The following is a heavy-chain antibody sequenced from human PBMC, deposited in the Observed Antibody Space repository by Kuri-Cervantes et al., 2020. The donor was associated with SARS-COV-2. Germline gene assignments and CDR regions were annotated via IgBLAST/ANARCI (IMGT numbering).Heavy chain of an antibody. V-gene: IGHV4-34*01. J-gene: IGHJ6*02. CDR3: ARGGYVVYYYYYGMDV. CDR1: GGSFSGYY. CDR2: INHSGST. Sequence: SETLFLTCAVYGGSFSGYYWSWIRQPPGKGLEWIGEINHSGSTNYNPSLKSRVTISVDTSKNQFSLRLSSVTAADTAVYYCARGGYVVYYYYYGMDVWGQGTTVTVSS. D-gene: IGHD5-12*01.